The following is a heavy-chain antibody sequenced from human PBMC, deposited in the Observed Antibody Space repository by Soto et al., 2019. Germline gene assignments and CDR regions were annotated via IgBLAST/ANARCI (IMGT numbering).Heavy chain of an antibody. D-gene: IGHD6-13*01. CDR3: ARDKPYPGYSSSWYFHI. Sequence: ASVKVSCKASGYTFTSYAMHWVRQAPGQRLEWMGWINAGNGNTKYSQKFQGRVTITRDTSASTAYMELSSLRSEDTAVYYCARDKPYPGYSSSWYFHIWGQGTMVTVS. CDR2: INAGNGNT. CDR1: GYTFTSYA. J-gene: IGHJ3*02. V-gene: IGHV1-3*01.